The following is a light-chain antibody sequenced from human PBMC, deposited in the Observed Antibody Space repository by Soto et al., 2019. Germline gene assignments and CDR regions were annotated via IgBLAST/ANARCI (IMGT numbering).Light chain of an antibody. CDR3: SSYAGINNLI. J-gene: IGLJ2*01. CDR1: SSDVGSYNL. CDR2: EVN. Sequence: QSVLTQPASVSGSPGQSITISCTGTSSDVGSYNLVSWYQQHPGKAPKFMIYEVNKRPSGVSSRFSGSKSGNTASLTISGLQAEDEADYYCSSYAGINNLIFGGGTKLTVL. V-gene: IGLV2-23*02.